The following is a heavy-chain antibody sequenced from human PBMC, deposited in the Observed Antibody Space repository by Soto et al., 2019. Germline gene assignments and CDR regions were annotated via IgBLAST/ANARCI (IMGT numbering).Heavy chain of an antibody. Sequence: SETLSLTCAVYGGSFSGYYWSWIRLPPGKGLEWIGEINHSGSTNYNPSLKSRVTISVDTSKNQFSLKLSSVTAADTAVYYCARGLKQQLEKGWFDPWGQGTLVTVS. J-gene: IGHJ5*02. CDR1: GGSFSGYY. CDR2: INHSGST. CDR3: ARGLKQQLEKGWFDP. V-gene: IGHV4-34*01. D-gene: IGHD6-13*01.